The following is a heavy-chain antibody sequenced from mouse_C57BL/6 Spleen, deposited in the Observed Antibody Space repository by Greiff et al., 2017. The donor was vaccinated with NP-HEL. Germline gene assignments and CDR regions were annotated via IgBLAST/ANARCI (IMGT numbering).Heavy chain of an antibody. CDR1: GYTFTDYY. CDR2: IYPGSGNT. J-gene: IGHJ3*01. Sequence: VKLMESGAELVRPGASVKLSCKASGYTFTDYYINWVKQRPGQGLEWIARIYPGSGNTYYNEKFKGKATLTAEKSSSTAYMQLSSLTSEDSAVYFCASYRGFAYWGQGTLVTVSA. V-gene: IGHV1-76*01. D-gene: IGHD2-14*01. CDR3: ASYRGFAY.